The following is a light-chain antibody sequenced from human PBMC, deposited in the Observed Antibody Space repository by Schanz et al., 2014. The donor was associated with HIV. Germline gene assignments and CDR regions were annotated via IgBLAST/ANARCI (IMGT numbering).Light chain of an antibody. Sequence: QSALTQPASVSGSPGQSITISCTGTSSDVGGYNYVSRYQHHPGKAPKLLIYEVTKRPSGVPDRFSGSKSGTSASLAISGLRSEDEADYYCAAWDDSLSGYVFGTGTKVTVL. CDR1: SSDVGGYNY. CDR3: AAWDDSLSGYV. J-gene: IGLJ1*01. V-gene: IGLV2-14*01. CDR2: EVT.